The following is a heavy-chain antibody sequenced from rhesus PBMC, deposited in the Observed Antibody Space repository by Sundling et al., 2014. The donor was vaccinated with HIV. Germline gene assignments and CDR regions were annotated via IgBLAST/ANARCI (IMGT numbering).Heavy chain of an antibody. J-gene: IGHJ6*01. V-gene: IGHV2S1*01. D-gene: IGHD3-28*01. Sequence: QVTLKESGPALVKPTQTLTLTCTFSGFSLSSSGMGVAWIRQPPGKALEWLAGIYWDDDKFYSTSLKSRLTISKDTSKNQVDLTMTSMDPVDTATYYCARIHGHYDSGYYMEYYGLVFLGPKGSVVTVSS. CDR1: GFSLSSSGMG. CDR2: IYWDDDK. CDR3: ARIHGHYDSGYYMEYYGLVF.